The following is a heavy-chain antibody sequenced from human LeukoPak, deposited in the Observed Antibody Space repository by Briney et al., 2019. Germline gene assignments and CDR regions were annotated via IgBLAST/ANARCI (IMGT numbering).Heavy chain of an antibody. Sequence: ASVTVSCTASGGTFNNYAINWVRQAPGQGLEWIGGIIVVFGTTDYAHRFQGRVTIIADESTSTVHMELSSLRSEDTAVYYCASFAQLAHCSNGNCYDWLDPWGQGTPVIVSS. CDR2: IIVVFGTT. J-gene: IGHJ5*02. D-gene: IGHD2-15*01. CDR1: GGTFNNYA. CDR3: ASFAQLAHCSNGNCYDWLDP. V-gene: IGHV1-69*13.